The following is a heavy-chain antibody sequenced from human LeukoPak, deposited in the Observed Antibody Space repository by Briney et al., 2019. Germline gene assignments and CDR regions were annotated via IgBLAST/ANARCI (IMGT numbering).Heavy chain of an antibody. Sequence: SETLSLTCTVSGDSFRDSSYYWAWLRRPPGEGLQWIGSLFYGGSTYYSSSLESRVTITLDTSRNQFSLKMSPVTAGATAGYYRAKSNGYRLLDIRGQRTIVTVSS. CDR3: AKSNGYRLLDI. CDR1: GDSFRDSSYY. J-gene: IGHJ3*02. CDR2: LFYGGST. V-gene: IGHV4-39*07. D-gene: IGHD3-10*01.